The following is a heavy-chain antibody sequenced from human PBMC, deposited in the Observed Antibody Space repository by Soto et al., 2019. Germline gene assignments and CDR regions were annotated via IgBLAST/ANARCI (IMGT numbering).Heavy chain of an antibody. CDR3: AHAQTVPDRQNWFDP. Sequence: QITLKESGPTLVKPTQTLTLTCTFSGFSLSTSGVGVGWIRQPPGKALEWLALIYWDDDKRYSPSLKSRLTITKDTSKNQVVLTMTNMDPVDTATYYCAHAQTVPDRQNWFDPWGQGTLVTVSS. V-gene: IGHV2-5*02. CDR2: IYWDDDK. CDR1: GFSLSTSGVG. D-gene: IGHD2-2*01. J-gene: IGHJ5*02.